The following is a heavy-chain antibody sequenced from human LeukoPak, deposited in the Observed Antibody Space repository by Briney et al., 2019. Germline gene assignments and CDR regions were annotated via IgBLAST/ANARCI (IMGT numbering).Heavy chain of an antibody. V-gene: IGHV3-21*01. CDR3: ARRAGAYSHPYDY. J-gene: IGHJ4*02. CDR2: ISSSSNYI. CDR1: GFTFSRYS. Sequence: GGSLRLSCAASGFTFSRYSMNWVRQAPGKGLEWVSSISSSSNYIYYADSVKGRFTISRDNAKKSLCLQMNSLRAEDTAVYYCARRAGAYSHPYDYWGQGTLVTVS. D-gene: IGHD4/OR15-4a*01.